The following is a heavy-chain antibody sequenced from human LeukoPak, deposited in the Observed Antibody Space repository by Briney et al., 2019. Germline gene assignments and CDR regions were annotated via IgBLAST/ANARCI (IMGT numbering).Heavy chain of an antibody. CDR1: GFTFSDYY. D-gene: IGHD3-10*01. V-gene: IGHV3-11*06. J-gene: IGHJ4*02. CDR3: ASGTYYYGSGYFDY. CDR2: ISSSSSYT. Sequence: GGSLRLSCAASGFTFSDYYMSWIRQAPGKGLEWVSYISSSSSYTNYADSVKGRFTISRDNAKNSLYLQMNSLRAEDTAVYYCASGTYYYGSGYFDYWSQGTLVTVSS.